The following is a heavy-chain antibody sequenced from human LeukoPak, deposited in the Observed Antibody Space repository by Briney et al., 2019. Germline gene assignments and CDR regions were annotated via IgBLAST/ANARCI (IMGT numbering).Heavy chain of an antibody. J-gene: IGHJ4*02. Sequence: SETLSLTCTVSGGSISSGEYHWSWIRQHPGKGLEWIGYIYYSGTTYYNPSLKSRFIISLDTSKNQFSLTSVTAADTAVYYCARAGSGSTFSYWGQGTLITVSS. V-gene: IGHV4-31*03. CDR1: GGSISSGEYH. CDR2: IYYSGTT. CDR3: ARAGSGSTFSY. D-gene: IGHD3-10*01.